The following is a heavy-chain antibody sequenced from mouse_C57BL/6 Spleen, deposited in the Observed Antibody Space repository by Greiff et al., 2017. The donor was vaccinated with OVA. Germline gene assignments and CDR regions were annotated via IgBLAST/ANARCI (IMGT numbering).Heavy chain of an antibody. J-gene: IGHJ4*01. CDR2: INPNNGGT. CDR3: ARFLYDYDSYYYAMDY. Sequence: EVQLQQSGPELVKPGASVKIPCKASGYTFTDYNMDWVKQSHGKSLEWIGDINPNNGGTIYNQKFKGKATLTVDKSSSTAYMELRSLTSEDTAVYYCARFLYDYDSYYYAMDYWGQGTSVTVSS. CDR1: GYTFTDYN. D-gene: IGHD2-4*01. V-gene: IGHV1-18*01.